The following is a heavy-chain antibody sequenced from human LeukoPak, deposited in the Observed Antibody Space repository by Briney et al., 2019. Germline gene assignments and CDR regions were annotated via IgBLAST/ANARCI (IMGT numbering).Heavy chain of an antibody. CDR2: ISAYNGNT. CDR1: GYTFTSYG. Sequence: APVKVSCKASGYTFTSYGISWVRQAPGQGLEWMGWISAYNGNTNYAQKLQGRVTMTTDTSTSTAYMELRSLRSDDTAVYYCARDRFPRGYVSAYKYYFDYWGQGTLVTVSS. CDR3: ARDRFPRGYVSAYKYYFDY. V-gene: IGHV1-18*01. D-gene: IGHD3-16*01. J-gene: IGHJ4*02.